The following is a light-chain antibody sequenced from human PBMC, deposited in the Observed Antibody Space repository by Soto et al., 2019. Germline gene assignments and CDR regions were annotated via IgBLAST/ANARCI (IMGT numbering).Light chain of an antibody. CDR2: EDN. CDR1: SGSIASNY. V-gene: IGLV6-57*04. Sequence: NFMLTQPHSASESPGKTVTISCTRSSGSIASNYVQWYQQRPGSAPTTVIYEDNQRPSGVPDRFSGSIDSSSNSASLTISGLKTEDEADYYCQSYDSSNVVFGGGTKVTVL. J-gene: IGLJ2*01. CDR3: QSYDSSNVV.